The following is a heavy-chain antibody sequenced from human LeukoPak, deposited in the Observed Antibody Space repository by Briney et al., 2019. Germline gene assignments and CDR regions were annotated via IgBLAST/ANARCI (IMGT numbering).Heavy chain of an antibody. V-gene: IGHV1-18*04. CDR3: AGSLGYCTSNVCYLTH. CDR2: ISAQHGQT. Sequence: GASVKVSCKASGYTFTGYYMHWVRQVAGQGLEWMGWISAQHGQTEYAPNSQDRVTMTTDTYTNTAYMELRSLRSDDTAVYYCAGSLGYCTSNVCYLTHWGKATLVTVSS. J-gene: IGHJ4*02. CDR1: GYTFTGYY. D-gene: IGHD2-8*01.